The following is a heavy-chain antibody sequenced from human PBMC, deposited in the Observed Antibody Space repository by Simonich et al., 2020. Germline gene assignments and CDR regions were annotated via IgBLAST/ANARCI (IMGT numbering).Heavy chain of an antibody. CDR3: ARCGLVNYDILTGYHNWFDP. V-gene: IGHV4-34*01. D-gene: IGHD3-9*01. Sequence: QVQLQPWGAGLLKLSETLSLPCAASVGPFSGYYWTCTRHPPGKGLEGIGEINHSGRPNYNPSLKIRVTISGDTSKNQFSLKLSSVTAADTAVYYCARCGLVNYDILTGYHNWFDPWGQGTLVTVSS. CDR2: INHSGRP. J-gene: IGHJ5*02. CDR1: VGPFSGYY.